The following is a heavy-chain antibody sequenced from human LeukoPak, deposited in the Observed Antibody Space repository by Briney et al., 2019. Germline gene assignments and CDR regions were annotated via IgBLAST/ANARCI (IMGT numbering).Heavy chain of an antibody. CDR2: ISSSGGST. D-gene: IGHD3-16*02. J-gene: IGHJ4*02. Sequence: GGSLRLSCAASGFTFSSHAMSWVRQAPGKGLEWVSSISSSGGSTKYADSVKGRFTISRDNSKNTLYLRMNSLRADDTAVYYCAKGKGGSIMIAFGGVIASDYWGQGTLVTVPS. CDR1: GFTFSSHA. CDR3: AKGKGGSIMIAFGGVIASDY. V-gene: IGHV3-23*01.